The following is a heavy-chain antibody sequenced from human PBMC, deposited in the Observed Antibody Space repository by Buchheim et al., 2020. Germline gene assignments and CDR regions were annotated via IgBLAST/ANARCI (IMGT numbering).Heavy chain of an antibody. V-gene: IGHV3-23*01. Sequence: EVQLLESGGGLVQPGGSLRVSCAASGFTFSSYAMSWVRQAPGKGLEWVSAISGSGGSTYYADSVKGRFTISRDNSKNMLYLQMNSLRAEDTAVYYCAKDLAPYCSSTSCTGSGMDVWGQGTT. CDR1: GFTFSSYA. J-gene: IGHJ6*02. CDR3: AKDLAPYCSSTSCTGSGMDV. CDR2: ISGSGGST. D-gene: IGHD2-2*01.